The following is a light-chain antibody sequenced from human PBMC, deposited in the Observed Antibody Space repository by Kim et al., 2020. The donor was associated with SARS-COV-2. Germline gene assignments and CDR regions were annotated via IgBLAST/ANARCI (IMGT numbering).Light chain of an antibody. Sequence: SYELTQPPSVSVSPGQTATITCSGDKLGDKYACWYQQKPGQSPLLVIYQDNKRPSGIPERFSGSTSGNTATLTISGTQAMDEADYYCQAWDSSTVVVGG. V-gene: IGLV3-1*01. CDR3: QAWDSSTVV. CDR2: QDN. J-gene: IGLJ2*01. CDR1: KLGDKY.